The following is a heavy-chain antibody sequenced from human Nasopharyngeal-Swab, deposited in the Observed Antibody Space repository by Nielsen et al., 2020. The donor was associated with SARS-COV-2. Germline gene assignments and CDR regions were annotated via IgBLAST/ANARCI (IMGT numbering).Heavy chain of an antibody. Sequence: QTLSLTPAISGDSVSSNNDGWNWIRQPPSRGLEWLGRTYYGSKWYNHYAPSVKSRVTIKPDPSKNQFSLQMDSVTPEDSAVYYCARGFLQTGFDYWGQGTLVTVSS. CDR1: GDSVSSNNDG. CDR3: ARGFLQTGFDY. CDR2: TYYGSKWYN. V-gene: IGHV6-1*01. J-gene: IGHJ4*02.